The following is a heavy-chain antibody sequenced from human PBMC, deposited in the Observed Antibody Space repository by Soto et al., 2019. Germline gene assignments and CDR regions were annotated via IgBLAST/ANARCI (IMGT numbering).Heavy chain of an antibody. D-gene: IGHD2-2*01. J-gene: IGHJ4*02. CDR1: GFTFSSYA. Sequence: PGGSLRLSCAASGFTFSSYAMSWVRQAPGKGLEWVSAISGSGGSTYYADSVKGRFTISRDNSKNTLYLQMNSLRAEDTAVYYCAKDPGPIVVVPAASVLYWGQGTLVTVSS. CDR2: ISGSGGST. CDR3: AKDPGPIVVVPAASVLY. V-gene: IGHV3-23*01.